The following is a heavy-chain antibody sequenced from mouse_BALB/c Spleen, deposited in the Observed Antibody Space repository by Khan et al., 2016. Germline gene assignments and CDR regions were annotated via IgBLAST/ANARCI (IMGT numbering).Heavy chain of an antibody. D-gene: IGHD1-1*02. CDR2: IRNKANGYTT. CDR1: GFTFTDYY. J-gene: IGHJ1*01. Sequence: EVELVESGGGLVQPGGSLRLSCATSGFTFTDYYMSWVRQPPGKALEWLGFIRNKANGYTTEYSASVKGRFTISRDNSQSILYLQMNTLRAEDSATYCCASLRTGDWYFDVWGAGSTVTVSS. CDR3: ASLRTGDWYFDV. V-gene: IGHV7-3*02.